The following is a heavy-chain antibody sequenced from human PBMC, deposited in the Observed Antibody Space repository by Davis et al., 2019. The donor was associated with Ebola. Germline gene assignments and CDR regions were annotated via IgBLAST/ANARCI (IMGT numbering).Heavy chain of an antibody. CDR3: ARQLGYCISTSCSHFDY. Sequence: MPSETLSLTCAVYGGSFSGYYWTWIRQPPGKGLEWIGSIYYSGSTYYNPSLKSRVTISVDTSKNQFSLKLSSVTAADTAVYYCARQLGYCISTSCSHFDYWGQGTLVTVSS. CDR1: GGSFSGYY. V-gene: IGHV4-34*01. D-gene: IGHD2-2*01. CDR2: IYYSGST. J-gene: IGHJ4*02.